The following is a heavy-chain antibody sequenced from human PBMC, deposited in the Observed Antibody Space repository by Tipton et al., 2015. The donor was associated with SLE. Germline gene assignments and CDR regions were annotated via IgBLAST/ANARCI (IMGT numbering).Heavy chain of an antibody. J-gene: IGHJ4*02. V-gene: IGHV4-39*07. CDR1: GGSISSSRYY. CDR2: IFYTGST. CDR3: ARRHYSGPFDS. Sequence: TLSLTCTVSGGSISSSRYYWGWIRQPPGGGLEWIGSIFYTGSTYYNPSLKSRVSFSIDTSKHQFSLKLNSVTAADTAVYYCARRHYSGPFDSWGQGTLVTVSS. D-gene: IGHD5-12*01.